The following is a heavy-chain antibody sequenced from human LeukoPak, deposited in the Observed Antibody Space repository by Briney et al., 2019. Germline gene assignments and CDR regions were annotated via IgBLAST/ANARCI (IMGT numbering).Heavy chain of an antibody. V-gene: IGHV3-33*08. CDR1: GFTFSSYG. CDR2: IWYGGSNK. D-gene: IGHD5-24*01. Sequence: GRSLRLSCAASGFTFSSYGMHWVRQAPGKGLEWVAVIWYGGSNKYYADSVKGRFTISRDNAQNSLFLQMNSLRAEDTAVYYCARVSITGYYYYMDVWGKGTTVTVSS. J-gene: IGHJ6*03. CDR3: ARVSITGYYYYMDV.